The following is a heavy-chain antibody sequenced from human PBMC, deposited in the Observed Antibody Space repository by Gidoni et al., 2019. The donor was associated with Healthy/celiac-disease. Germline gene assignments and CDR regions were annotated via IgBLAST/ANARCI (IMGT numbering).Heavy chain of an antibody. V-gene: IGHV3-30*02. CDR2: IRDDGSNK. J-gene: IGHJ4*02. CDR1: VFPFSSYG. CDR3: AKDPIAEEGFDY. D-gene: IGHD2-15*01. Sequence: QVQLVESGGGVVQPGGSLRLSCAASVFPFSSYGMHWVRQAPGKGLEWVAFIRDDGSNKYYADSVKGRFTISRDNSKNTLYLQMNSLRAEDTAVYYCAKDPIAEEGFDYWGQGTLVTVSS.